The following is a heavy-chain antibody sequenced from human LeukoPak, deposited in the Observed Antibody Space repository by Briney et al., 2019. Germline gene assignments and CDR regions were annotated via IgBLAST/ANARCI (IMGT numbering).Heavy chain of an antibody. CDR1: GYTFTGYY. CDR2: INPNSGGT. J-gene: IGHJ6*02. D-gene: IGHD1-7*01. CDR3: ARARPSITGTTYYYYGMDV. V-gene: IGHV1-2*02. Sequence: AASVKVSCKASGYTFTGYYMHWVRQAPGQGLEWMGWINPNSGGTNYAQKFQGRVTMTRDTSISTAYMELSRLRSGDTAVYYCARARPSITGTTYYYYGMDVWGQGTTVTVSS.